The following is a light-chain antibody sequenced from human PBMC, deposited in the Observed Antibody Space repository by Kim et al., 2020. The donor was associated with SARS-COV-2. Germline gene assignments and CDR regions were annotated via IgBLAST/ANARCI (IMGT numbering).Light chain of an antibody. CDR1: QSVSRSY. V-gene: IGKV3-20*01. Sequence: LSPGKRAPLSCRASQSVSRSYLAWYQQKPGQAPRLLIYGASSRATGIPDRFSGSGSGTDFTLTISRLEPEDFAVYYCQHYGSSPRTFGQGTKLEI. J-gene: IGKJ1*01. CDR2: GAS. CDR3: QHYGSSPRT.